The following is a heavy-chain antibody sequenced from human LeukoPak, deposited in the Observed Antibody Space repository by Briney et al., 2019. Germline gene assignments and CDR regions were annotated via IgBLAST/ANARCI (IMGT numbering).Heavy chain of an antibody. V-gene: IGHV4-59*01. Sequence: SETLSLTCTVSGGSISSYYWSWIRQPPGKGLEWIGYIYYSGSTNYNPSLKSRVTISVDTSKNQFSLKLSSVTAADTAVYYCARGGIQLWQGTVNYYYYMDVWGKGTTVTVSS. CDR2: IYYSGST. CDR1: GGSISSYY. D-gene: IGHD5-18*01. J-gene: IGHJ6*03. CDR3: ARGGIQLWQGTVNYYYYMDV.